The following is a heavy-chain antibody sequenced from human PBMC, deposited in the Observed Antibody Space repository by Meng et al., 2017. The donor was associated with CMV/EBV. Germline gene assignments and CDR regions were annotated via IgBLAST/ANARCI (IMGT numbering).Heavy chain of an antibody. CDR3: AKCSSSWGSRGHYFDY. CDR1: GFTVSSNY. Sequence: GESLNISCAASGFTVSSNYMSWVRQAPGKGLEWVSVIYSGGNTYYADSVKGRFTISRDNSKNTLSLQMNSLRAEDTAVYYCAKCSSSWGSRGHYFDYWGQGTLVTVSS. CDR2: IYSGGNT. V-gene: IGHV3-53*01. D-gene: IGHD6-13*01. J-gene: IGHJ4*02.